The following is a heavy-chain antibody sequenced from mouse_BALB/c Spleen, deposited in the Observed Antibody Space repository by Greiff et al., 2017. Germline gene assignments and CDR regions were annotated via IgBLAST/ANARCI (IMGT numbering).Heavy chain of an antibody. D-gene: IGHD2-14*01. CDR1: GYTFTSYW. Sequence: EVQLQQSGTVLARPGASVKMSCKASGYTFTSYWMHWVKQRPGQGLEWIGAIYPGNSDTSYNQKFKGKAKLTAVTSTSTAYMELSSLTNEDSAVYYCSRRYPFYAMDYWGQGTSVTVSS. J-gene: IGHJ4*01. V-gene: IGHV1-5*01. CDR2: IYPGNSDT. CDR3: SRRYPFYAMDY.